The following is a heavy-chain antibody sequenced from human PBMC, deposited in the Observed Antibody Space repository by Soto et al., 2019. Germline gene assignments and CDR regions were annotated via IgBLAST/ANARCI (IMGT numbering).Heavy chain of an antibody. V-gene: IGHV5-10-1*01. CDR3: ARRDGVFTGYYY. J-gene: IGHJ4*02. CDR1: GYSFTSYW. Sequence: GVSLKISCKGSGYSFTSYWISWVRQMPGKGLEWMGRIDPSDSYTNYSPSFQGHVTISADKSISTAYLQWSSLKASDTAMYYCARRDGVFTGYYYWGQGTLVTVSS. CDR2: IDPSDSYT. D-gene: IGHD3-9*01.